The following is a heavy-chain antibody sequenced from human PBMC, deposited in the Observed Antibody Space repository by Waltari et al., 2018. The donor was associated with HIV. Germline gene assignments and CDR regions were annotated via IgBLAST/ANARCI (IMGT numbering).Heavy chain of an antibody. CDR3: ARDRALSTTAGFDY. Sequence: GASVKGRFTISRDNAKNSLYLQMNSLRAEDTAVYYCARDRALSTTAGFDYWGQGTLVTVSS. D-gene: IGHD4-17*01. J-gene: IGHJ4*02. V-gene: IGHV3-7*01.